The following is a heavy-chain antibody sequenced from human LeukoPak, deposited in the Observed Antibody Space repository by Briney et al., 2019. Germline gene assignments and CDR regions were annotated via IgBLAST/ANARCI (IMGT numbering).Heavy chain of an antibody. CDR1: GASISSTFYS. CDR3: ARDRVREVPSLDF. J-gene: IGHJ4*02. CDR2: FSISGSP. V-gene: IGHV4-61*02. D-gene: IGHD3-10*01. Sequence: SETLSLTCTVSGASISSTFYSWTWIRQPAGQGLELIGRFSISGSPNYNPSLKSRVNISMDTSKNQFSLRLTSVTAADTAIYFCARDRVREVPSLDFWGQGTLVTVSS.